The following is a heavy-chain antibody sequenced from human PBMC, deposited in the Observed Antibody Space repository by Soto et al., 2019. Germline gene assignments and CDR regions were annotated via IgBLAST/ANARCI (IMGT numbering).Heavy chain of an antibody. Sequence: SQTLSLPCAISGDSVSSNSAAWNWIRQSPSRGLEWLGRTYYRSKWYNDYAVSVKSRITINTDTSKNQFSLQLKSVTPEDTAVYYRARDLYSSSGNWFDPWGQGTRVTVSS. V-gene: IGHV6-1*01. J-gene: IGHJ5*02. CDR2: TYYRSKWYN. D-gene: IGHD6-6*01. CDR1: GDSVSSNSAA. CDR3: ARDLYSSSGNWFDP.